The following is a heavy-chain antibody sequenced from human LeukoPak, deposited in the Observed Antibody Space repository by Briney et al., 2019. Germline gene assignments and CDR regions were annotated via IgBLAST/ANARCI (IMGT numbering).Heavy chain of an antibody. Sequence: SETLSLTCTVSGGSTSSYYWSWIRQPPGKGLEWIGYIYYSGSTNYNPSLKSRVTISVDTSKNQFSLKLSSVTAADTSVYYCARVGGGSYLNLFYYYYGMDVWGQGTTVTVSS. CDR3: ARVGGGSYLNLFYYYYGMDV. CDR2: IYYSGST. D-gene: IGHD1-26*01. V-gene: IGHV4-59*01. CDR1: GGSTSSYY. J-gene: IGHJ6*02.